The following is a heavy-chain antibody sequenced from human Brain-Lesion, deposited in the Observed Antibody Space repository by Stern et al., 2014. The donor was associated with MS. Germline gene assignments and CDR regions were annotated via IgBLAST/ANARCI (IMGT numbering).Heavy chain of an antibody. J-gene: IGHJ4*02. Sequence: VQLVASGAEVKKPGSSVKVSCKASGGTFSSYAISWGRQAPGQGLEWMGGIIPILGTANSAQKFQGRVTITADESTSTAYMELSSLRSEDTAVYYCARDLEEYCSGGSCYSDNWGQGTLVTVSS. V-gene: IGHV1-69*01. CDR1: GGTFSSYA. CDR2: IIPILGTA. CDR3: ARDLEEYCSGGSCYSDN. D-gene: IGHD2-15*01.